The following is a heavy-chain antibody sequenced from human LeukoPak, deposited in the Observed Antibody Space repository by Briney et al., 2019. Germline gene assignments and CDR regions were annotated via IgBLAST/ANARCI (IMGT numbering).Heavy chain of an antibody. CDR2: IKQGGSEK. CDR1: GFTFSSYW. V-gene: IGHV3-7*01. CDR3: ARVATGSYDWFDP. J-gene: IGHJ5*02. D-gene: IGHD3-10*01. Sequence: GGSLRLSCAASGFTFSSYWMHWVRQAPGKGLEWVANIKQGGSEKYYVDSVKGRFTISRDNAKNSLYLQMNSLRAEDTAVYFCARVATGSYDWFDPWGQGTLVTVSS.